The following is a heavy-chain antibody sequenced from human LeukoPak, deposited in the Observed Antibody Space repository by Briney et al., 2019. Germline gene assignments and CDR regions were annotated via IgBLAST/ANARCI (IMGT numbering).Heavy chain of an antibody. CDR1: GFVFSHFW. D-gene: IGHD1-26*01. Sequence: GGSLRLSCATSGFVFSHFWMTWARQAPGKGLEWVANIEQNGAEKYYVDSVKGRFTISRDNAKNSLYLQMNSLRAGDTAVHYCARGMSGTYDYWGQGTLVTVSS. V-gene: IGHV3-7*05. CDR3: ARGMSGTYDY. CDR2: IEQNGAEK. J-gene: IGHJ4*02.